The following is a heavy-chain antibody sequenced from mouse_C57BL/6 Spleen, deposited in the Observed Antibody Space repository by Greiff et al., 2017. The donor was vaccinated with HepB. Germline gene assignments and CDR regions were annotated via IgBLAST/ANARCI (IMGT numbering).Heavy chain of an antibody. CDR1: GYAFSSYW. CDR2: IYPEDGDT. Sequence: QVQLQQSGAELVKPGASVKISCKASGYAFSSYWMNWVKQRPGKGLEWIGQIYPEDGDTNYNGKFKGKATLTADKSSSTAYMQLSSLTSEDSAVYFSARSGDYDSFAYWGQGTLVTVSA. D-gene: IGHD2-4*01. J-gene: IGHJ3*01. CDR3: ARSGDYDSFAY. V-gene: IGHV1-80*01.